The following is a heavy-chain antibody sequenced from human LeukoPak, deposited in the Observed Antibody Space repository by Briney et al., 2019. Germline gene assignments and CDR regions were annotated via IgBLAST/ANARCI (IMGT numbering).Heavy chain of an antibody. D-gene: IGHD4-11*01. V-gene: IGHV4-59*01. CDR1: GGSISSYY. CDR2: IFYSGST. CDR3: GGGSYSNPDN. J-gene: IGHJ4*02. Sequence: KSSETPSLTCTVSGGSISSYYWSWIRQSPGKGLEWIGYIFYSGSTNYNPSLKSRVTISIDTSKNHFSLKLRSVTAANAAVNYRGGGSYSNPDNWGQGTLVTVSS.